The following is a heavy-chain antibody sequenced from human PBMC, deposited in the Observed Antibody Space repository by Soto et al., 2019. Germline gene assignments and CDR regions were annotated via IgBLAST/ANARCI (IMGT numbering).Heavy chain of an antibody. V-gene: IGHV3-15*01. D-gene: IGHD3-22*01. J-gene: IGHJ4*02. CDR2: IKGEADGGTT. Sequence: VGPLRLSCAAAEFTFSNAWMSWVSQAPGKGLEWVGRIKGEADGGTTDYAAPVKGRITISRDHSKDTLYLQMNSLKTEDTAVYYCTTGLSNGYYNFDYWGQGTPVTVSS. CDR3: TTGLSNGYYNFDY. CDR1: EFTFSNAW.